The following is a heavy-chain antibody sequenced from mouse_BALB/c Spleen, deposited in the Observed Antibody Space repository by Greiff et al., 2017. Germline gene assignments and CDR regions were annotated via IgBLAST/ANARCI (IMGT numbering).Heavy chain of an antibody. CDR2: ISSGGGST. V-gene: IGHV5-12-1*01. CDR3: ARHGLLYAMDY. Sequence: EVKLMESGGGLVKPGGSLKLSCAASGFAFSSYDMSWVRQTPEKRLEWVAYISSGGGSTYYPDTVKGRFTISRDNAKNTLYLQMSSLKSEDTAMYYCARHGLLYAMDYWGQGTSVTVSS. D-gene: IGHD2-3*01. J-gene: IGHJ4*01. CDR1: GFAFSSYD.